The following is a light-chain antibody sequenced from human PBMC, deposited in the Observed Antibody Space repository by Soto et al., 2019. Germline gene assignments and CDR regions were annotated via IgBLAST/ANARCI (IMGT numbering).Light chain of an antibody. Sequence: QSALTQPASVSGSPGQSITISCTGTSSDVGGYNHVSWYQHSPGKAPKLILFAVSDRPSGVSHRFSGSKSRNTASLTISGLQAEPEAHSYCCSYTSLSTVVFGGGPSCPS. CDR2: AVS. V-gene: IGLV2-14*01. J-gene: IGLJ2*01. CDR3: CSYTSLSTVV. CDR1: SSDVGGYNH.